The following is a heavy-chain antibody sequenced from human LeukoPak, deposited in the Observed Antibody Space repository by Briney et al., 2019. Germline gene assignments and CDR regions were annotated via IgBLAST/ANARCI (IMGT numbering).Heavy chain of an antibody. CDR1: GFTFSSYS. J-gene: IGHJ4*02. D-gene: IGHD5-18*01. CDR2: ISSSSYI. V-gene: IGHV3-21*01. CDR3: ARLAGIQLWLGFVDY. Sequence: PGGSLRLSCAASGFTFSSYSMNWVRQAPGKGLEWVSSISSSSYIYYADSVKGRFTISRDNAKNSLYLQMNSLRAEDTAVYYCARLAGIQLWLGFVDYWGQGTLVTVSS.